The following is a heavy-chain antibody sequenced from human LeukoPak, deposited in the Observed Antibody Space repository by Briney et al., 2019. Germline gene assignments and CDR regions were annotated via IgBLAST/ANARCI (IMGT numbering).Heavy chain of an antibody. CDR2: ISFDGTNK. CDR1: GFTFSSYG. D-gene: IGHD4-17*01. V-gene: IGHV3-30*18. Sequence: PGGSLRLSCAASGFTFSSYGIHWDRQAPGKGLEWVAVISFDGTNKYYAESVKGRFAISRDNSKNTLYLQMNSLRAEDTAVYYCAKEDTVTTAFDYWGQGTLVTVAS. J-gene: IGHJ4*02. CDR3: AKEDTVTTAFDY.